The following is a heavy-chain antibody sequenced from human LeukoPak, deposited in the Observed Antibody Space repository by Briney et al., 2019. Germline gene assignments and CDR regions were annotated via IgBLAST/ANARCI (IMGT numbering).Heavy chain of an antibody. CDR1: GGSISSHY. Sequence: KTSETLSLTCTVSGGSISSHYWSWIRQPPGKGLEWIGYIYYSGSTNYNPSLKSRVTISVDTSKNQFSLKLSSVTAADTAVYYCARHDFWSGYNMDVWGKGTTVIVSS. D-gene: IGHD3-3*01. CDR2: IYYSGST. V-gene: IGHV4-59*11. CDR3: ARHDFWSGYNMDV. J-gene: IGHJ6*03.